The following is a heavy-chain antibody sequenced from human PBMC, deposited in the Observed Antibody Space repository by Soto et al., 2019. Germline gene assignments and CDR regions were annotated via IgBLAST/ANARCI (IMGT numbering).Heavy chain of an antibody. J-gene: IGHJ6*03. D-gene: IGHD2-2*01. CDR2: IYYSGST. Sequence: SETLSLTCTVSGGSISSYYWSWIRQPPGKGLEWIGYIYYSGSTNYNPSLKSRVTISVDTSKNQFSLKLSSVTATDTAVYYCARTLGYCSSTSCYFWSAYYYMDVWGKGTTVTVSS. CDR3: ARTLGYCSSTSCYFWSAYYYMDV. CDR1: GGSISSYY. V-gene: IGHV4-59*08.